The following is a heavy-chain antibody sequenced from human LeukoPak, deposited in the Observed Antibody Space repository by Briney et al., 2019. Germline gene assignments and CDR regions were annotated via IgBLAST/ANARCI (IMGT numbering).Heavy chain of an antibody. CDR2: IYSGGST. V-gene: IGHV3-66*01. J-gene: IGHJ4*02. Sequence: PGGSLRLSCAASGFTVSSNYVSWVRQAPGKGLEWVSVIYSGGSTYYADSVKGRFTISRDNSKNSLYLQMNSLRAEDTAVYYCARDLDYGGNGFDYWGQGTLVTVSS. CDR3: ARDLDYGGNGFDY. CDR1: GFTVSSNY. D-gene: IGHD4-23*01.